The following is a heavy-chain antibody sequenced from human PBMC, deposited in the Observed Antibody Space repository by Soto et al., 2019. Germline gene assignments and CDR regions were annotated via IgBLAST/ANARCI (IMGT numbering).Heavy chain of an antibody. CDR3: SRRAPEGFDP. V-gene: IGHV4-39*01. J-gene: IGHJ5*02. CDR1: GGSFGSSAYY. CDR2: INSSGST. Sequence: SETLSLTCTVSGGSFGSSAYYWGWIRRAPGKGLEWIGSINSSGSTFSNPSLKSRVTLSVDTSKNQFSLKLTSVTAADTALYYCSRRAPEGFDPWGQGTLVTVS.